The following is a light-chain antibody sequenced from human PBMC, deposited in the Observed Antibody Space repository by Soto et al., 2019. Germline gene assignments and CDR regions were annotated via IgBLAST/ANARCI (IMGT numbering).Light chain of an antibody. Sequence: QSVMTQPASVSGSPGQSITISCTGPAGDTACYKYVSRYQQHPGKAPKLMIYEVSNRPSGVSNRFSGSQSGNTASLTISGLQAEDEANYYCSSYTTSNTPLYVFGTGTKVTVL. J-gene: IGLJ1*01. CDR3: SSYTTSNTPLYV. CDR1: AGDTACYKY. CDR2: EVS. V-gene: IGLV2-14*01.